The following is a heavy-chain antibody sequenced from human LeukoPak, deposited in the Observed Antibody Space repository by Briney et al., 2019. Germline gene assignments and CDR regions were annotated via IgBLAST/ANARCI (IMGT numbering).Heavy chain of an antibody. CDR3: ATDRDYYDTAGYYLFDY. V-gene: IGHV1-69*13. D-gene: IGHD3-22*01. Sequence: SVKVSCKASGGTFSNFAISWVRQAPGHGLEWMGGINPVFVTPNYAQKFQGRVTLTADESTSTAYMEMSSLRSEDTAVYYCATDRDYYDTAGYYLFDYWGQGTLVTVSS. J-gene: IGHJ4*02. CDR2: INPVFVTP. CDR1: GGTFSNFA.